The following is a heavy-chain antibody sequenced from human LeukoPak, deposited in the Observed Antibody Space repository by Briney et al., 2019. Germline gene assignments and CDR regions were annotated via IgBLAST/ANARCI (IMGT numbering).Heavy chain of an antibody. CDR1: GYTFTSYY. CDR2: INPNSGDR. D-gene: IGHD3-10*01. CDR3: ARVYDIFGSGSHSDF. Sequence: GAPVKVSCTASGYTFTSYYIHWVRQAPGQGLEWMGWINPNSGDRNSAQKFQGRVTMTRDTSISTAYMELSRLRSDDTAVYYCARVYDIFGSGSHSDFWGQGTLVTVSS. V-gene: IGHV1-2*02. J-gene: IGHJ4*02.